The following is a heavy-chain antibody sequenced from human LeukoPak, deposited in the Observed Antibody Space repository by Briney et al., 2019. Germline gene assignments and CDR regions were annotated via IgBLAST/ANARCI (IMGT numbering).Heavy chain of an antibody. Sequence: AASVKVSCKVSGYTLTELSMHWVRQAPGKGLEWMGGFDPEDGETIYAQKFQGRVTMTEDTSTDTAYMELSSLRSEDAAVYYCATLSSGDFDYWGQGTLVTVSS. CDR2: FDPEDGET. D-gene: IGHD3-22*01. CDR1: GYTLTELS. V-gene: IGHV1-24*01. CDR3: ATLSSGDFDY. J-gene: IGHJ4*02.